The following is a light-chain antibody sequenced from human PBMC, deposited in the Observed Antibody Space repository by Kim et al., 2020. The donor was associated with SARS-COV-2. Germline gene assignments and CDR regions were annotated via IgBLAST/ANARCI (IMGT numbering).Light chain of an antibody. J-gene: IGKJ4*01. CDR3: QQRSNWPPT. CDR2: DAP. CDR1: QSVSSY. V-gene: IGKV3-11*01. Sequence: WSPGERATLSCRASQSVSSYLAWYQQKPGQAPRLLIYDAPNRATGIPARFSGSGSGTDFTLTISSLEPEDFAVYYCQQRSNWPPTFGGGTKVDIK.